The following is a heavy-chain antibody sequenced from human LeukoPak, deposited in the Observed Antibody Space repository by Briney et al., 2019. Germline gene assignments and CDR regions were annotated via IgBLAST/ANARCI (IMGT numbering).Heavy chain of an antibody. CDR1: GYTFTSYG. CDR3: ARDLRRDTSGWNSQAVLDY. V-gene: IGHV1-18*01. CDR2: ISAYNSNT. J-gene: IGHJ4*02. D-gene: IGHD6-19*01. Sequence: GASVKVSCKASGYTFTSYGISWVRQAPGQGLGWMGWISAYNSNTNYAQKKLQGRVTMTTDTSTSTAYMELRSLRSDDTAVYYCARDLRRDTSGWNSQAVLDYWGQGTLVTVSS.